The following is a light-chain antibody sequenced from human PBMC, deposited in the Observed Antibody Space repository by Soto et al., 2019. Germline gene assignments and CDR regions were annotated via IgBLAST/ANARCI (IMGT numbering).Light chain of an antibody. CDR2: LNSDGSH. CDR1: SGHNSYA. J-gene: IGLJ3*02. V-gene: IGLV4-69*01. Sequence: QSVLTQPPSASASLGASVKLTCTLSSGHNSYAIAWHQQQPEKGPRYLMKLNSDGSHSKGDGIPDRFSGSSLGAERYLTTSSLQSEDEADYYCQTWSTDTRVFGGGTQLTVL. CDR3: QTWSTDTRV.